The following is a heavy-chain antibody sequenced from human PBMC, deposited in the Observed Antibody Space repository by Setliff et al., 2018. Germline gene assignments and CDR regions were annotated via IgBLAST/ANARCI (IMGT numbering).Heavy chain of an antibody. J-gene: IGHJ5*02. CDR3: ARQVSWFDP. CDR2: VYSSGIT. CDR1: GGSISSQD. Sequence: PSETLSLTCTVSGGSISSQDWSWIRQPPGKGLEWIGYVYSSGITNYNPSLKSRVTMSVDTSKNQFSLKLSSVTAADTAVYYCARQVSWFDPWGQGTLVTVSS. V-gene: IGHV4-59*08.